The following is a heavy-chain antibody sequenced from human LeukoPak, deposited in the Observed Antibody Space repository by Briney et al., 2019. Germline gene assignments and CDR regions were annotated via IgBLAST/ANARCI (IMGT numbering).Heavy chain of an antibody. CDR2: IYYSAST. CDR1: GGSISSYY. CDR3: ARHALCSGGSCYSGYNWFDP. J-gene: IGHJ5*02. V-gene: IGHV4-59*08. Sequence: PSETLSLTCTVSGGSISSYYWSWIRQPPGKGLEWIGYIYYSASTNYNPSLKSRVTISVDTSKNQFSLKLSSVTAADTAVYYCARHALCSGGSCYSGYNWFDPWGQGTLVTVSS. D-gene: IGHD2-15*01.